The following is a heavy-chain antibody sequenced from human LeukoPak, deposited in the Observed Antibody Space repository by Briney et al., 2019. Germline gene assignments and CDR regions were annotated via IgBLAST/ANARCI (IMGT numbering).Heavy chain of an antibody. V-gene: IGHV4-59*07. CDR1: GGSIRSYF. CDR2: IYYSGST. Sequence: KASDTLSLTCTVSGGSIRSYFWSWIRQPPGKGLEWIGYIYYSGSTNYNPSLKSRVSISVDTSKNQFSLKLSSVTAADTAVYYGARTGSTVTMLYPFDHWGQGTLVTVSS. D-gene: IGHD4-17*01. J-gene: IGHJ4*02. CDR3: ARTGSTVTMLYPFDH.